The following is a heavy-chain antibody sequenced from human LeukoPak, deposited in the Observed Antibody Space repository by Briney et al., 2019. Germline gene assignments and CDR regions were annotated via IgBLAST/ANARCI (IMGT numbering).Heavy chain of an antibody. CDR1: GFTFSSYS. CDR3: ARDHHTPFFDAFDI. CDR2: ISSSSSYI. Sequence: GSLRLSCAASGFTFSSYSMNWVRQAPGKGLEWVSSISSSSSYIYYADSVKGRFTISRDNAKNSLYLQMNSLRAEDTAVYYCARDHHTPFFDAFDIWGQGTMVTVSS. J-gene: IGHJ3*02. D-gene: IGHD1-14*01. V-gene: IGHV3-21*01.